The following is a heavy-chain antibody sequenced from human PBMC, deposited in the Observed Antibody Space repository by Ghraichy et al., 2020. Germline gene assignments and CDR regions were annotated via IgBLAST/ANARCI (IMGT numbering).Heavy chain of an antibody. Sequence: SQTLSLTCTVSDDSISGNFWSWIRQPPGKGLEYIGYIYYSRRTYYKPSLKSRITISVDTSKNQFSLKLTSVTAADTAVYYCASRGSGGFDPWGKVTLVTVSS. J-gene: IGHJ5*02. CDR2: IYYSRRT. CDR3: ASRGSGGFDP. CDR1: DDSISGNF. D-gene: IGHD3-10*01. V-gene: IGHV4-59*08.